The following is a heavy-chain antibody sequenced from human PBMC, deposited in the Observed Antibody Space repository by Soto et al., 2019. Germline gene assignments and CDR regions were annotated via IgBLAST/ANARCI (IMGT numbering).Heavy chain of an antibody. CDR3: ARAIAAAGAFDY. D-gene: IGHD6-13*01. CDR1: GGTFSSYT. V-gene: IGHV1-69*02. CDR2: IIPILGIA. J-gene: IGHJ4*02. Sequence: QVQLVQSGAEVKKPGSSVKVSCKASGGTFSSYTISWVRQAPGQGLEWMGRIIPILGIANYAQKFQGRVTITADKSASTAYMELSSLRSEDTAVYYCARAIAAAGAFDYWGQGTLVTVSS.